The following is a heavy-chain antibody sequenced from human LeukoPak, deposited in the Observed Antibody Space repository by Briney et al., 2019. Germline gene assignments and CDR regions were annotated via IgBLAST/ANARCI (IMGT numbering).Heavy chain of an antibody. Sequence: SETLSLTCSVSSGSISSLYWSWIRQPPGKGLEWIGYIYYTGSTNYNPSLKSRVTMFVDMSKNQFSLRPSSVTAADTAVYYCARHRAYSSSSPFDYWGQGTLVTVSS. D-gene: IGHD6-6*01. V-gene: IGHV4-59*08. CDR2: IYYTGST. J-gene: IGHJ4*02. CDR3: ARHRAYSSSSPFDY. CDR1: SGSISSLY.